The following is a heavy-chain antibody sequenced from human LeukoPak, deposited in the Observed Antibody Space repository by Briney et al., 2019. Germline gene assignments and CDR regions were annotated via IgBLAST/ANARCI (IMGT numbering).Heavy chain of an antibody. CDR1: GFTFSNAW. D-gene: IGHD3-16*01. CDR2: IKSKTDGGTT. CDR3: TTHVLSQDYYYYYYMDV. Sequence: PGGSLRLSCAASGFTFSNAWMSWVRQAPGKGLEWVGRIKSKTDGGTTDYAAPVKGRFTISRDDSKNTVYLQMNSLKTEDTAVYYCTTHVLSQDYYYYYYMDVWGKGTTDTVSS. J-gene: IGHJ6*03. V-gene: IGHV3-15*01.